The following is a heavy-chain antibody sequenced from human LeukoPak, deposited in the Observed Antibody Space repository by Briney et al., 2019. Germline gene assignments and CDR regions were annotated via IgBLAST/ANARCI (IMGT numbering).Heavy chain of an antibody. D-gene: IGHD1-1*01. V-gene: IGHV4-38-2*02. J-gene: IGHJ5*02. CDR1: GYSISSGYY. CDR2: IYHSGST. CDR3: AREPTGINWFDP. Sequence: SETLSLTCAVSGYSISSGYYWGWIRPPPGKGLEWIGSIYHSGSTYYNPSLKSRVTISVDTSKNQFSLKLSSVTAADTAVYYCAREPTGINWFDPWGQGTLVTVSS.